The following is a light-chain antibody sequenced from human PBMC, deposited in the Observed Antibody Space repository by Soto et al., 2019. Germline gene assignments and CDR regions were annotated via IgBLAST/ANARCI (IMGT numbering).Light chain of an antibody. J-gene: IGKJ5*01. V-gene: IGKV3D-15*01. CDR1: QSVSRK. Sequence: IVMTRSAASMAGASGERATVSCRDSQSVSRKLVWYQQKPGQAPRLLIYGASTRATGIPERFSGSGSGTEFTLTICSLQSEYLAVYYCQQYNNLPQITAGEGTRLEIK. CDR2: GAS. CDR3: QQYNNLPQIT.